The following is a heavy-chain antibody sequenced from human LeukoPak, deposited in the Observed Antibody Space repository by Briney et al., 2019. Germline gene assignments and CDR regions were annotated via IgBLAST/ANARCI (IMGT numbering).Heavy chain of an antibody. Sequence: ASVKVSCKASGYTFTGYYMHWVRQAPGQGLEWMGWINPNSGGTNYAQKFQGRVTMTRDTSISTAYMELSRLRSDDTAVYYCATGKTTTLLRVRQTASDYWGQGTLVTVSS. CDR1: GYTFTGYY. V-gene: IGHV1-2*02. D-gene: IGHD1-1*01. J-gene: IGHJ4*02. CDR3: ATGKTTTLLRVRQTASDY. CDR2: INPNSGGT.